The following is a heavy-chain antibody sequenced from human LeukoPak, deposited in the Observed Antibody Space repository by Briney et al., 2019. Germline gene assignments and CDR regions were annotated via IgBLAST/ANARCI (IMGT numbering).Heavy chain of an antibody. CDR2: IYYSGST. Sequence: PSETLSLTCSVSGGSFSTFSYYWGWIRQPPGKGLEWIGSIYYSGSTYYNPSLKSRVTISVDTSKNQFSLKLSSVTAADTAVYYCARHKKIATFDYWGQGTLVTVSS. CDR1: GGSFSTFSYY. D-gene: IGHD5-24*01. CDR3: ARHKKIATFDY. J-gene: IGHJ4*02. V-gene: IGHV4-39*01.